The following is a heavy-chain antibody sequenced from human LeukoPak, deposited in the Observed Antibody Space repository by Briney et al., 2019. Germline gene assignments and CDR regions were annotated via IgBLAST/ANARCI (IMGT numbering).Heavy chain of an antibody. Sequence: SETLSLTCTVSGGSISSYYWSWIRQPPGKGLEWIGYIYYSGTTNYNPSLKSRVTISVDRSKNQFSLKLSSVTAADTAVYYCAREDRVRGVINYWGQGTLVTVSS. CDR2: IYYSGTT. V-gene: IGHV4-59*12. D-gene: IGHD3-10*01. J-gene: IGHJ4*02. CDR1: GGSISSYY. CDR3: AREDRVRGVINY.